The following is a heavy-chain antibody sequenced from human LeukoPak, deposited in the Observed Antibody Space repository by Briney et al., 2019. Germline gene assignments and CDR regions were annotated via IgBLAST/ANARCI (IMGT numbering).Heavy chain of an antibody. V-gene: IGHV3-7*01. CDR3: ARDSGSCRGCAFDI. J-gene: IGHJ3*02. D-gene: IGHD1-26*01. CDR1: EFTFSNFW. CDR2: TNTDGSEK. Sequence: GESLRLSCAASEFTFSNFWMSWVRQAPGKGLEWVANTNTDGSEKYYVDSVKGRVTISRDNAMNFLYLQLNSLRVDDTAVYYCARDSGSCRGCAFDIWGQGTVVTVSS.